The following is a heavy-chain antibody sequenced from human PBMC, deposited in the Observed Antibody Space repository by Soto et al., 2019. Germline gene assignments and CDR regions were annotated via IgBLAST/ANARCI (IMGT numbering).Heavy chain of an antibody. Sequence: GGSLRLSCSASGFTFSSYAMHWVRQAPGKGLEYVSAISSNGGSTYYADSVKARFTISRDNSKNTLYLQMSSLRAEDTAVYYCVKAYYYDSSGYSYYFDYWGQGTLVTVSS. D-gene: IGHD3-22*01. CDR3: VKAYYYDSSGYSYYFDY. CDR2: ISSNGGST. J-gene: IGHJ4*02. CDR1: GFTFSSYA. V-gene: IGHV3-64D*08.